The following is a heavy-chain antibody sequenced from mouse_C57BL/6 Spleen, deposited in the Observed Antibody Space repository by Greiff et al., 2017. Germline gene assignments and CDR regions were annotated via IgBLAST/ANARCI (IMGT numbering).Heavy chain of an antibody. CDR2: IDPENGDT. Sequence: EVQRVESGAELVRPGASVKLSCTASGFNIKDDYMHWVKQRPEQGLEWIGWIDPENGDTEYASKFQGKATITADTSSNTAYLQLSSLTSEDTAVYYCTPHWDEGFAYWGQGTLVTVSA. J-gene: IGHJ3*01. CDR1: GFNIKDDY. V-gene: IGHV14-4*01. D-gene: IGHD4-1*01. CDR3: TPHWDEGFAY.